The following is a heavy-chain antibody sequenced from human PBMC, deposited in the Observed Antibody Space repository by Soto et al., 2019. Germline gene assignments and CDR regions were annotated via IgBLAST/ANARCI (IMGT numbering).Heavy chain of an antibody. J-gene: IGHJ4*02. Sequence: GGSLRLSCAASGFTFDDYAMHWVRQAPGKGLEWVSGISWNSGSIGYADSVKGRFTISRDNAKNSLYLQMNSLRAEDTALYYCAKDMGYGSGSYQTFDYWGQGTLVTVSS. D-gene: IGHD3-10*01. CDR2: ISWNSGSI. V-gene: IGHV3-9*01. CDR1: GFTFDDYA. CDR3: AKDMGYGSGSYQTFDY.